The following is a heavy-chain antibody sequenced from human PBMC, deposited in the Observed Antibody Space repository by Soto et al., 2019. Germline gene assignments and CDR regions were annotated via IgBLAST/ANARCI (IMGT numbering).Heavy chain of an antibody. CDR2: IYDSGIP. J-gene: IGHJ3*01. CDR1: GGSVGSGEYY. V-gene: IGHV4-30-4*01. D-gene: IGHD5-18*01. Sequence: QVQLQESGPGLVKPSQTLSLACTVSGGSVGSGEYYYSWIRQPPGKGLEWIGYIYDSGIPNYTPSLKGRVTKSLDRSNNQVSLKLSSVTAADTAVYFFARDVAHGYTENVWGQGTMVTVSS. CDR3: ARDVAHGYTENV.